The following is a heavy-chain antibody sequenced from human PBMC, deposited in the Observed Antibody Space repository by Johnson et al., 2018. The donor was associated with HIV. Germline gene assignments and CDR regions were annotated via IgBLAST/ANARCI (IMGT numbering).Heavy chain of an antibody. J-gene: IGHJ3*02. Sequence: VQLVESGGGLVKPGGSLRLSCAASGFTFSSYWMHWVRQAPGKGLVWVSRINSDGSSPSYADSVKGRFTISRDNSKNTLYLQMNSLRAEDTAVYDCARVVSDYKFCSGGRAFVIWGQGTMVTVSS. CDR3: ARVVSDYKFCSGGRAFVI. V-gene: IGHV3-74*02. CDR2: INSDGSSP. CDR1: GFTFSSYW. D-gene: IGHD3-3*01.